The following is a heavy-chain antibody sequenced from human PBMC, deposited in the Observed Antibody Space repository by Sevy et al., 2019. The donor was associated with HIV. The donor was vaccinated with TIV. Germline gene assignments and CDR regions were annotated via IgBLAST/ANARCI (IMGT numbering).Heavy chain of an antibody. Sequence: GESLKISCAASRFTVSSNYMSWVRQAPGKGLEWVSVIYSGGSTYYADSVKGRFTISRDNSKNTLYLQMNSLRAEDTAVYYCARGTEGAFDIWGQGTMVTVSS. CDR3: ARGTEGAFDI. CDR1: RFTVSSNY. CDR2: IYSGGST. V-gene: IGHV3-53*01. J-gene: IGHJ3*02.